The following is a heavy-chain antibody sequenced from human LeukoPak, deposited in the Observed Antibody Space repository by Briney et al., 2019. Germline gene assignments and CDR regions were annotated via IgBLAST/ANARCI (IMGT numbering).Heavy chain of an antibody. V-gene: IGHV3-53*01. CDR1: GFTVSSNY. J-gene: IGHJ4*02. CDR2: IYSGGST. Sequence: PGGSLRLSCAASGFTVSSNYMSWVRQAPGKGLEWVSVIYSGGSTYYADSVKGRFTISRDNSKNTLYLQMNSLRAEDTAVYYCAREGRMAPFDYWGRGTLVTVSS. CDR3: AREGRMAPFDY. D-gene: IGHD2-8*01.